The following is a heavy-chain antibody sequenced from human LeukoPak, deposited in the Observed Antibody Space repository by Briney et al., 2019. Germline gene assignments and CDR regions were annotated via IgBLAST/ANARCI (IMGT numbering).Heavy chain of an antibody. Sequence: GASVKVSCKASGGTFSSYAISWVRQAPGQGLEWMGGIIPIFGTANYAQKFQGRVTITTDESTSTAYMELSSLRSEDTAVYYCACNYRINNWFDPWGQGTLVTVSS. D-gene: IGHD4-11*01. CDR2: IIPIFGTA. V-gene: IGHV1-69*05. J-gene: IGHJ5*02. CDR3: ACNYRINNWFDP. CDR1: GGTFSSYA.